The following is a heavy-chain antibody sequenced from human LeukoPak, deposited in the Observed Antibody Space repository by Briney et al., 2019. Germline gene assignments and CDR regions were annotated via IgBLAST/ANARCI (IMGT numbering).Heavy chain of an antibody. D-gene: IGHD1-1*01. CDR2: ISYDGSNK. V-gene: IGHV3-30-3*01. J-gene: IGHJ6*03. Sequence: QPGGSLRLSCAASGFTFSSYPMHWVRQAPGKGLEWVSVISYDGSNKYYADSVKGRFTISRDNSKNTMYLRMNSLRAEDTAIYYCARLLEYYYYMDVWGKGTTVTVSS. CDR1: GFTFSSYP. CDR3: ARLLEYYYYMDV.